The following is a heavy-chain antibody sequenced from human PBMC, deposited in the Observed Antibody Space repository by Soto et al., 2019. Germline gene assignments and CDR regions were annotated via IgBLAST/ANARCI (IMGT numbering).Heavy chain of an antibody. CDR2: INHSGST. Sequence: PSETLSLTCAVYGESFSGYYWSWIRQPPGKGLEWIGEINHSGSTNYNPSLKSRVTISADTSKKQFSLNLSSVTAADTAVYYCASSAGKYYYYYAMDVWGQGTTVTVSS. CDR3: ASSAGKYYYYYAMDV. V-gene: IGHV4-34*01. CDR1: GESFSGYY. J-gene: IGHJ6*02. D-gene: IGHD3-10*01.